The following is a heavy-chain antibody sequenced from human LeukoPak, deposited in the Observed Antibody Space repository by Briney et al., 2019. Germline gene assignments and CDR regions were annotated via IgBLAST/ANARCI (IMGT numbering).Heavy chain of an antibody. J-gene: IGHJ4*02. CDR1: GSTFHDYA. D-gene: IGHD3-22*01. Sequence: GGSLRLSCAASGSTFHDYAMHWVRQPPGKGLEWVSLISRDGNCTYYAASVKGRFTISRDNSKNSLYLQMNSLRTEDTAFYYCATNFGAYYYDTSGYYDLWGQGTLVTVSS. V-gene: IGHV3-43*02. CDR2: ISRDGNCT. CDR3: ATNFGAYYYDTSGYYDL.